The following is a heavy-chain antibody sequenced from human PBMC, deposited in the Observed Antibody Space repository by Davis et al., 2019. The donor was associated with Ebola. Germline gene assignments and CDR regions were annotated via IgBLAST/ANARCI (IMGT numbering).Heavy chain of an antibody. V-gene: IGHV4-31*03. J-gene: IGHJ4*02. CDR2: IYYSGST. D-gene: IGHD3-22*01. Sequence: MPSETLSLTCTVSGGSISSGGYYWSWIRQHPGKGLEWIGYIYYSGSTYYNPSLKSRVTISVDTSKNQFSLKLSSVTAADTAVYYCARGEYYYDSSGYYFWGQGTLVTVSS. CDR3: ARGEYYYDSSGYYF. CDR1: GGSISSGGYY.